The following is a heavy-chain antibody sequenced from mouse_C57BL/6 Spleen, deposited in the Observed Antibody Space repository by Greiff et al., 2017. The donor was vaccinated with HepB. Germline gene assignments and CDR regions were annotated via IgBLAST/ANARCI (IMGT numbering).Heavy chain of an antibody. CDR1: GFNIKDYY. V-gene: IGHV14-2*01. CDR2: IDPEDGET. J-gene: IGHJ2*01. Sequence: EVQGVESGAELVKPGASVKLSCTASGFNIKDYYMHWVKQRTEQGLEWIGRIDPEDGETKYAPKFQGKATITADTSSNTAYLQLSSLTSEDTAVYYCASTVVAFPLDYWGQGTTLTVSS. D-gene: IGHD1-1*01. CDR3: ASTVVAFPLDY.